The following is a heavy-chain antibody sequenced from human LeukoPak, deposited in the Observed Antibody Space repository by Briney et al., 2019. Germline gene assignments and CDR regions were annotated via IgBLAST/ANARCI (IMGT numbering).Heavy chain of an antibody. D-gene: IGHD2-15*01. CDR1: GGSISSYY. V-gene: IGHV4-59*08. Sequence: SSETLSLTCTVSGGSISSYYWSWIRQPPGKGLEWIGYIYYSGSTNYNPSLKSRVTISVDTSKNQFSLKLSSVTAADTAVYYCASRYCSGGSCYSGYWGQGTLVTVSS. J-gene: IGHJ4*02. CDR2: IYYSGST. CDR3: ASRYCSGGSCYSGY.